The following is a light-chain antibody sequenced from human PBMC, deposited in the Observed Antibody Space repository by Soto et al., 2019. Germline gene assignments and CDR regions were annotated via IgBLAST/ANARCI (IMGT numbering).Light chain of an antibody. J-gene: IGLJ3*02. Sequence: SYELTQPPSVSVAPGQTARITCGGNNIGSKSVHWYQQKLGQAPVLVVYDDNDRPSGIPERFSGSNSGNTATLTISRVEAGDEADYYCQVWDSSSDWVFGGGTKLTVL. CDR2: DDN. V-gene: IGLV3-21*02. CDR3: QVWDSSSDWV. CDR1: NIGSKS.